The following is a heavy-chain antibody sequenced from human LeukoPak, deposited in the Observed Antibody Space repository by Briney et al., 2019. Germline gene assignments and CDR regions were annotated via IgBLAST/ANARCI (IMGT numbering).Heavy chain of an antibody. CDR3: ARVYGDPDDAFDI. D-gene: IGHD4-17*01. J-gene: IGHJ3*02. CDR2: INPNSGGT. Sequence: ASVKVSCKASGYTFTGYYTHWVRQAPGQGLEWMGWINPNSGGTNYAQKFQGWVTMTRDTSISTAYMELSRLRSDDTAVYYCARVYGDPDDAFDIWGQGTMVTVSS. CDR1: GYTFTGYY. V-gene: IGHV1-2*04.